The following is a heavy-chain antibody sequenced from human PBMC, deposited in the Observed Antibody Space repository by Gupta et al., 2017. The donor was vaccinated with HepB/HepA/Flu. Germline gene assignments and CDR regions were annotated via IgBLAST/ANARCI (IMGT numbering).Heavy chain of an antibody. CDR3: ARTCYSDTWAFDV. Sequence: QVQLQESGPGLVKPSQTLSLTCTVSGGSISSETYYWSWIRHHPGKGLEWIGYISFSGNNYDNPALKSRVTISADTFNNHFSLDMNSVTDADTAVYYCARTCYSDTWAFDVWGRVTRVTVCS. D-gene: IGHD3-9*01. CDR1: GGSISSETYY. J-gene: IGHJ3*01. V-gene: IGHV4-31*03. CDR2: ISFSGNN.